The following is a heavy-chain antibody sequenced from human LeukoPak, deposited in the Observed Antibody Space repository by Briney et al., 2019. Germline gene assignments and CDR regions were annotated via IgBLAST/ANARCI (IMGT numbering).Heavy chain of an antibody. J-gene: IGHJ3*02. V-gene: IGHV1-2*02. D-gene: IGHD2-2*02. CDR2: INPNSGGT. CDR3: PRRVPAGIGIFDI. CDR1: GYTFTGYY. Sequence: ASVKVSCKASGYTFTGYYMHWVRQAPGQGLEWMEWINPNSGGTTYAQKFQGRVTMTRDTSISTTYMELNRLKSDETACYSFPRRVPAGIGIFDIWGQGTMVTVSS.